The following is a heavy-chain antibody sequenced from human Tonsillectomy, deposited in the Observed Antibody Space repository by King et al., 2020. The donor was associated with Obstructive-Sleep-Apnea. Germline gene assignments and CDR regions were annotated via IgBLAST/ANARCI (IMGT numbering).Heavy chain of an antibody. Sequence: VQLVESGGGLVQPGRSLRLSCAASGFAFDDYAMHWVRQPPGKGLEWVSGISWNSGYIAYADSVKGRFTISRDNAKNSLFLQMNRLRSEDTALYYCAKVMTGTGRGFDSWGQGTLVTVSS. D-gene: IGHD1-1*01. CDR1: GFAFDDYA. CDR2: ISWNSGYI. J-gene: IGHJ4*02. V-gene: IGHV3-9*01. CDR3: AKVMTGTGRGFDS.